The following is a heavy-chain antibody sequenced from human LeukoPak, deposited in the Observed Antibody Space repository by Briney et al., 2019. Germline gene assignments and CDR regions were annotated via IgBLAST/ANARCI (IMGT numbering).Heavy chain of an antibody. CDR1: GFTFSSYG. D-gene: IGHD3-3*01. CDR2: ISGSGGST. J-gene: IGHJ4*02. V-gene: IGHV3-23*01. CDR3: AKGPFGVVTVGYFDY. Sequence: PGGSLRLSCAASGFTFSSYGMSWVRQAPGKGLEWVSAISGSGGSTYYADSVKGRFAISRDNSKNTLYLQMNSLRAEDTAVYYCAKGPFGVVTVGYFDYWGQGTLVTVSS.